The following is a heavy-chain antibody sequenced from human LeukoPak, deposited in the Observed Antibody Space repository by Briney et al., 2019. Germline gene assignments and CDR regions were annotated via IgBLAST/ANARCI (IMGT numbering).Heavy chain of an antibody. Sequence: PGGSLRLSCAASGFTFSNAWMSWVRQAPGKGLEWVGRIKSKTDGGTTDYAAPVKGRFTISRDDSKNTLYLQMNSLKTEVTAVYYCERDYYGSGSMFDYWGQGTLVTVSS. CDR2: IKSKTDGGTT. V-gene: IGHV3-15*01. D-gene: IGHD3-10*01. J-gene: IGHJ4*02. CDR1: GFTFSNAW. CDR3: ERDYYGSGSMFDY.